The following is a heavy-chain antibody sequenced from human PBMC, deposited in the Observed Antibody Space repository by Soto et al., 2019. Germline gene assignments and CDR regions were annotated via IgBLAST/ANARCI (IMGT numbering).Heavy chain of an antibody. CDR2: IDPGDSST. Sequence: GESLKISCQGSGYSFTTYWISWVRQMPGKGLEWLGKIDPGDSSTNYSPSFRGHITISVDRSINTAHLQFSSLKAADTAVYYCARLEKWYYNYYGLDVWGQGTMVTVSS. V-gene: IGHV5-10-1*01. CDR3: ARLEKWYYNYYGLDV. CDR1: GYSFTTYW. J-gene: IGHJ6*02. D-gene: IGHD1-26*01.